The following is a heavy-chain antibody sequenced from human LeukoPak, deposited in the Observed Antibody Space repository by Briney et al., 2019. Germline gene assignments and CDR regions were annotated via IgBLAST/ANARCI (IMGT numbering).Heavy chain of an antibody. D-gene: IGHD1-26*01. Sequence: PGGSLRLSCAASGFAFSSYGMHWVRQAPGKGLEWVAFIRYDGSNKYYADSVKGRFTISRDNSKNTLYLQMNSLRAEDTAVYYCAKGGYSGSYYPLGYWGQGTLVTVSS. J-gene: IGHJ4*02. CDR1: GFAFSSYG. CDR3: AKGGYSGSYYPLGY. V-gene: IGHV3-30*02. CDR2: IRYDGSNK.